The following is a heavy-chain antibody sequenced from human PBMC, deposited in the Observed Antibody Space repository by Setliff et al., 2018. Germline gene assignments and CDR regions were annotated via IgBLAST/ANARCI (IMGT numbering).Heavy chain of an antibody. CDR2: ISPYTGKT. Sequence: ASVKVSCKASGYTFIDYGVSWVRQAPGQGLEWVGWISPYTGKTYLAPKFQDRVTLTADTSTTTAYLQLTNLRSDDTAIYYCSRLVRFCTKISCQRLLGDDYWGQGAPVTVSS. J-gene: IGHJ4*02. CDR1: GYTFIDYG. D-gene: IGHD2-2*01. CDR3: SRLVRFCTKISCQRLLGDDY. V-gene: IGHV1-18*01.